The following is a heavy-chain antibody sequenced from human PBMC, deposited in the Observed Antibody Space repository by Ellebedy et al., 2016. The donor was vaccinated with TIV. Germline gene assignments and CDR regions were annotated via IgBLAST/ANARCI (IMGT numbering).Heavy chain of an antibody. CDR1: GFTFSSYA. V-gene: IGHV3-23*01. J-gene: IGHJ6*03. CDR2: ISGSGGST. Sequence: GGSLRLSXAASGFTFSSYAMSWVRQAPGKGLEWVSAISGSGGSTYYADSVKGRFTISRDNSKNTLYLQMNSLRAEDTAVYYCAKGIVGATRWDYYYMDVWGKGTTVTVSS. CDR3: AKGIVGATRWDYYYMDV. D-gene: IGHD1-26*01.